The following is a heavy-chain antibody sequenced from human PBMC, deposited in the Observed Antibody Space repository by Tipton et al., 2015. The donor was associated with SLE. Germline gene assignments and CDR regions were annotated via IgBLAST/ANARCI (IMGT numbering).Heavy chain of an antibody. Sequence: TLSLTCTVSGGSISSYYWSWIRQPPGKGLEWIGSIYYSGSTYYNPSLKSRVTISVDTSKNQFSLKLSSVTAADTAVYYCARAEQLADYWYFDLWGRGTLVTVSS. CDR1: GGSISSYY. J-gene: IGHJ2*01. CDR3: ARAEQLADYWYFDL. CDR2: IYYSGST. V-gene: IGHV4-59*01. D-gene: IGHD6-6*01.